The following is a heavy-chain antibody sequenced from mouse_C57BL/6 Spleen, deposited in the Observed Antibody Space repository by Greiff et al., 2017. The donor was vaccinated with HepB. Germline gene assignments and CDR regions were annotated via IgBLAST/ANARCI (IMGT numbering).Heavy chain of an antibody. D-gene: IGHD1-1*01. CDR3: RGTTVVAFDY. Sequence: VQLQQPGPELVKPGASVKMSCKASGYTFTDYYMHWVKQKPGKGLEWIGEIYPGSGNTYYNEKFKGKATLTADTSSSTAYMQLSSLTSEDSAVYFCARGTTVVAFDYWGQGTTLTVSS. V-gene: IGHV1-83*01. J-gene: IGHJ2*01. CDR2: YPGSGNTY. CDR1: YTFTDYYM.